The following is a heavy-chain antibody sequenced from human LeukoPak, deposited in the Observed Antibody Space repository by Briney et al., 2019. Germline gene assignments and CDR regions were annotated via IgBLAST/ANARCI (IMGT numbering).Heavy chain of an antibody. V-gene: IGHV4-34*01. CDR3: ARGHGSSGWFGY. D-gene: IGHD6-19*01. CDR1: GGSFSGYY. CDR2: INHSGST. Sequence: SETLSLTCAVYGGSFSGYYWSWIRQPPGKGPEWIGEINHSGSTNYNPSLKSRVTISVDTSKNQFSLKLSSVTAADTAVYYCARGHGSSGWFGYWGQGTLVTVSS. J-gene: IGHJ4*02.